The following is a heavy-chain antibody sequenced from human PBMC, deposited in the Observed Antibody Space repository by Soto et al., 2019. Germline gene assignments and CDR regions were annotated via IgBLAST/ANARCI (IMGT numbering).Heavy chain of an antibody. CDR3: ARGGGYPASHYGMDV. V-gene: IGHV1-2*02. D-gene: IGHD5-18*01. J-gene: IGHJ6*02. CDR2: INPNSGGT. CDR1: GYTFTGYY. Sequence: GASVKVSCKASGYTFTGYYMHWVRQAPGQGLEWMGWINPNSGGTNYAQKFQGRVTMTRDTSISTAYMELSRLRSDDTAVYYCARGGGYPASHYGMDVWGQGTTVTVSS.